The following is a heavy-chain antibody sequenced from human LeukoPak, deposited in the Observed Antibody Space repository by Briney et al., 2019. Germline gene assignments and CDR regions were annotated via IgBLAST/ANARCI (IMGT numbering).Heavy chain of an antibody. J-gene: IGHJ4*02. CDR3: ASENGSYSYFDY. D-gene: IGHD1-26*01. V-gene: IGHV4-59*01. Sequence: TSQTLSLTCTVAGGSISSYYWSWIRQPPGNGLEWIGYIYYSGSTNYNPSLKSRATISVDTSKNQSSLKLSSVTAADTAVYYCASENGSYSYFDYWGQGTLVTVSS. CDR1: GGSISSYY. CDR2: IYYSGST.